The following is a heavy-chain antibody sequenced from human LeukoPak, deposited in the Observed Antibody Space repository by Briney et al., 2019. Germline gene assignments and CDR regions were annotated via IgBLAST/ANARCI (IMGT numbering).Heavy chain of an antibody. Sequence: GGSLRLSCAASGFTFSSYSMNWVRQAPGKGLEWVSYISSSSSTIYYADSVKGRFTISRDNSKNTLYLQMNSLRAEDTAVYYCAKAPSNYGSGSYVDYWGQGTLVTVSS. CDR2: ISSSSSTI. CDR1: GFTFSSYS. CDR3: AKAPSNYGSGSYVDY. V-gene: IGHV3-48*01. D-gene: IGHD3-10*01. J-gene: IGHJ4*02.